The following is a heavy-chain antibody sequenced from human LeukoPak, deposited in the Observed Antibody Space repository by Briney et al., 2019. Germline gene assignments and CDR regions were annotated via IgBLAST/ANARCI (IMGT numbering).Heavy chain of an antibody. CDR3: ARAQYYYGSGSLNWFDP. Sequence: SVKVSCKASGGTISSYAISWVRQAPGQGLEWMGGIIPIFGTANYAQKFQGRVTITTDESTSTAYMELSSLRSEDTAVYYCARAQYYYGSGSLNWFDPWGQGTLVTVSS. CDR2: IIPIFGTA. J-gene: IGHJ5*02. D-gene: IGHD3-10*01. CDR1: GGTISSYA. V-gene: IGHV1-69*05.